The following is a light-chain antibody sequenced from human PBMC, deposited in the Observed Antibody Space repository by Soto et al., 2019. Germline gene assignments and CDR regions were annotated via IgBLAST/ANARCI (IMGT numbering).Light chain of an antibody. Sequence: QSVLTQPASVSGSAGQSITISCSGTMRDVGAYNLVSWYQQHPGTAPKLIIYEVRNRPSGISSRFSGSRSGTSASLAITGLQAEDEADYYCQSYDSSLSGSKVFGGGTKLTVL. CDR3: QSYDSSLSGSKV. J-gene: IGLJ2*01. CDR1: MRDVGAYNL. V-gene: IGLV2-14*01. CDR2: EVR.